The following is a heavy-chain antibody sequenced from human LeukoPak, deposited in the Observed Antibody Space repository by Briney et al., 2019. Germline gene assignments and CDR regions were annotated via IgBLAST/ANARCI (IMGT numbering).Heavy chain of an antibody. Sequence: PSETLSLTCAVYGGSFSGYYWSWIRQPPGKGLEWIGEINHSGSTNYNPSLKSRVTISVDTSKNQFSLKLSSVTAADTAVYYCARAKNWGVRAAHVYWGQGTLVTVSS. CDR3: ARAKNWGVRAAHVY. V-gene: IGHV4-34*01. CDR2: INHSGST. D-gene: IGHD7-27*01. J-gene: IGHJ4*02. CDR1: GGSFSGYY.